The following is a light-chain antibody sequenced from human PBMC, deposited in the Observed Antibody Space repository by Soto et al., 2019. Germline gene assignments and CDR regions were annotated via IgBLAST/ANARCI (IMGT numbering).Light chain of an antibody. Sequence: EIVLTQSPGTLSLSPGERATLSCGASQSVSNNYLAWYQQKPGQAPRLLIYGASTRATGIPARFSGSGSGTEFTLTISSLQSEDSALYYCQHYNNWPPGRTFGQGTKVDIK. V-gene: IGKV3-15*01. CDR1: QSVSNN. J-gene: IGKJ1*01. CDR3: QHYNNWPPGRT. CDR2: GAS.